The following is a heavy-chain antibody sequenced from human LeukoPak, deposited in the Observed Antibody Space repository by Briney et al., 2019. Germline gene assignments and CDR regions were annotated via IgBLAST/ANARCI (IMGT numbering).Heavy chain of an antibody. CDR1: GLTFSNHA. Sequence: GGSLRLSCAVSGLTFSNHAMTWVRQAPGKGLEYVSEISGSGRDTYYADSVQGRFTISRDNSKNTLYLQMNSLRAEDTAIYYCAKGTYCSSTSCYWARTEFFFDYWGQGTLVTVSS. D-gene: IGHD2-2*01. V-gene: IGHV3-23*01. J-gene: IGHJ4*02. CDR3: AKGTYCSSTSCYWARTEFFFDY. CDR2: ISGSGRDT.